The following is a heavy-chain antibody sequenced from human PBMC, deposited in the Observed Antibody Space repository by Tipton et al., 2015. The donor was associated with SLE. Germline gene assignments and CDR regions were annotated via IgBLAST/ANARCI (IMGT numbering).Heavy chain of an antibody. D-gene: IGHD3-3*01. CDR1: GGAISDYY. Sequence: TLSLTCTVSGGAISDYYWSWIRQAPGKGLEWIGSVYYSAYYSGSTNYNPSLKGRVTMSLDRSKNQFSLNLNSVTGADTALYFCARGIATGAIFGVVPLFWGQGRMVSVSS. V-gene: IGHV4-59*08. CDR3: ARGIATGAIFGVVPLF. CDR2: VYYSAYYSGST. J-gene: IGHJ3*01.